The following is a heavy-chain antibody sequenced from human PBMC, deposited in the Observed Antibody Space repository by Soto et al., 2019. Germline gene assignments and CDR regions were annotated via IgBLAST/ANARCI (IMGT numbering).Heavy chain of an antibody. Sequence: GGSLRLSCAASGFTFSSYWISWVRQAPGKGLEWVANIKQDGSEKYYVDSVKGRFTISRDNAKNSLYLQMNSLRAEDTAVYYCARDRGSSWEDMGAFDIWGQGTMVTVSS. J-gene: IGHJ3*02. CDR2: IKQDGSEK. CDR3: ARDRGSSWEDMGAFDI. D-gene: IGHD6-6*01. V-gene: IGHV3-7*03. CDR1: GFTFSSYW.